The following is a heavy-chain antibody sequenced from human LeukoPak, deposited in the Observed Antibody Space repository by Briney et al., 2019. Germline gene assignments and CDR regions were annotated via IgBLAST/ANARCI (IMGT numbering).Heavy chain of an antibody. Sequence: GGSLRLSCAASGFSFSSYAMTWVRQAPGKGLEWVSSINGRGSKTYYADSVQGRFTISRDNSKNTLYLQMNSLRAEDTAVYFCAKYAKTTAVAGFDSWGQGALVTVSS. J-gene: IGHJ4*02. CDR3: AKYAKTTAVAGFDS. D-gene: IGHD6-19*01. V-gene: IGHV3-23*01. CDR2: INGRGSKT. CDR1: GFSFSSYA.